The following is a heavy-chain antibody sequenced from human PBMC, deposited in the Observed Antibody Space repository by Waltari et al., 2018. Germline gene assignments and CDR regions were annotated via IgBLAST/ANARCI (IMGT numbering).Heavy chain of an antibody. D-gene: IGHD6-13*01. CDR2: IIPMFETA. J-gene: IGHJ3*02. CDR3: ARGGLYGQQLLESAFEI. Sequence: QLQFVRSGAGVKKHGSSVKVACAASGGSFRPAPLRSVRQAHGQGVEWRGGIIPMFETANYAQKFQERVTITTDGSMTTAYMELSSLTSEDTAVYYCARGGLYGQQLLESAFEIWGQGTKVTVAS. CDR1: GGSFRPAP. V-gene: IGHV1-69*05.